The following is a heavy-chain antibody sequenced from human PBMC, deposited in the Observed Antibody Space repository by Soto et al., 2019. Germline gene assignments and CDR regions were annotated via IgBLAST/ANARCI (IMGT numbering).Heavy chain of an antibody. J-gene: IGHJ4*02. CDR1: GGSISSSSYY. D-gene: IGHD3-3*01. CDR3: ARKADDFWSGYHFDY. V-gene: IGHV4-39*01. CDR2: IYYSGST. Sequence: SETLSLTCTVSGGSISSSSYYWGWIRQPPGKGLEWIGSIYYSGSTYYNPSLKSRVTISVDTSKNQFSLKLSSVTAADTAVYYCARKADDFWSGYHFDYWGQGTLVTVSS.